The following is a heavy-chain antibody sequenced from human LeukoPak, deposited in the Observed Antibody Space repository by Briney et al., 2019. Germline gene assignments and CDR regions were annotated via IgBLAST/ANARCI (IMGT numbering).Heavy chain of an antibody. J-gene: IGHJ6*02. CDR3: ARSGDPEMARGVITPKIHYYYYYGMDV. Sequence: SGGSLRLSCAASGFTFSSYWMSWVRQAPGKGLEWVANIKQDGSEKYYVDSVKGRFTISRDNAKNSLYLQMNSLRAEDTAVYYCARSGDPEMARGVITPKIHYYYYYGMDVWGQGTTVTVSS. V-gene: IGHV3-7*01. CDR2: IKQDGSEK. D-gene: IGHD3-10*01. CDR1: GFTFSSYW.